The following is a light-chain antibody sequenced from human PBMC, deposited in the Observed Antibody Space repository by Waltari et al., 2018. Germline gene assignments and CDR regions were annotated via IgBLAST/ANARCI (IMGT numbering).Light chain of an antibody. J-gene: IGKJ3*01. V-gene: IGKV1-39*01. Sequence: DIQMTQFPSSLSASVGDRVSISCRASQRVSSYLNWYQQKPGKAPKLLIYATSSLQSGVPSRFSGSGSGTDFTLTISSLQPEDFATYYCQQSYSLFTFGPGTQVDMK. CDR2: ATS. CDR1: QRVSSY. CDR3: QQSYSLFT.